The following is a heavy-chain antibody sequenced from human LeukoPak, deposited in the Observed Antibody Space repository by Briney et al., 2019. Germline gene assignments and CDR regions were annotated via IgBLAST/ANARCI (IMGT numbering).Heavy chain of an antibody. CDR1: GFSLSTTGMS. Sequence: ASGPTLVNPTQTLTLTCTFSGFSLSTTGMSVGWIRQPPGKALEWLALIFWDDDKRYSPSLKSRLTITKDTSKNQVVLTMTNMDPVGTATYYCTHSPRSGVVIVTARGYFDYWGQGTLVTVSS. CDR3: THSPRSGVVIVTARGYFDY. V-gene: IGHV2-5*02. D-gene: IGHD2-15*01. CDR2: IFWDDDK. J-gene: IGHJ4*02.